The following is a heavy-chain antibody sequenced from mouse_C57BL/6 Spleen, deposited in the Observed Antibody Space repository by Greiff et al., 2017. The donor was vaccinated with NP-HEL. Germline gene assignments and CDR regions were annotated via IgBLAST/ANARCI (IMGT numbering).Heavy chain of an antibody. CDR3: ARRGYH. V-gene: IGHV1-9*01. CDR1: GYTFTGYW. Sequence: VQLQESGAELMKPGASVKLSCKATGYTFTGYWIEWVKQRPGHGLEWIGEILPGSGSTYNTEKFKGKATFTADTSSNTAYRQLSSLTTEDSAIYYCARRGYHWGQGALVTVAA. J-gene: IGHJ3*01. CDR2: ILPGSGST.